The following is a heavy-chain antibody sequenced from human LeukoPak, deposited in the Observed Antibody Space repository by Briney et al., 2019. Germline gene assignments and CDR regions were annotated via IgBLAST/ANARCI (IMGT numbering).Heavy chain of an antibody. Sequence: GGSLRLSCAASGFTFSSYGMHWVRQAPGKGLEWVAFMRYDGSNRNYADSVKGRFTISRDNSKNTLYLQMNSLRAEDTAVYYCAKDIQYYGSTRGAFDIWGQGTMVTVS. CDR2: MRYDGSNR. V-gene: IGHV3-30*02. CDR3: AKDIQYYGSTRGAFDI. CDR1: GFTFSSYG. J-gene: IGHJ3*02. D-gene: IGHD3-10*01.